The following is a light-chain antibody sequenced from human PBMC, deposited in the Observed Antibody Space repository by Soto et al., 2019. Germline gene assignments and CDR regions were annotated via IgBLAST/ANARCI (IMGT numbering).Light chain of an antibody. V-gene: IGLV2-14*01. CDR2: EVS. CDR1: SSDVGAYNS. J-gene: IGLJ3*02. Sequence: QSALTQPASVSGSPGQSITISCTGTSSDVGAYNSVCWHQQHPGKAPKLMIYEVSKWPSGVSDRFSASKSGNTASLTISGLQADDEADYYCSSFTRSDTWVFGGGTKLTVL. CDR3: SSFTRSDTWV.